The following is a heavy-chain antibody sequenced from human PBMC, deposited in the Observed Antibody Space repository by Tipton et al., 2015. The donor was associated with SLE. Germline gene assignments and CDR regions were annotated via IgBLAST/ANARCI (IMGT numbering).Heavy chain of an antibody. Sequence: SLRLSCTTSGFSFGDFPMSWVRQAPGKGLERVGFIRSKEYGGTTEYAASVKGRITISRDDSKSIAYLQMNSLKTEDTAVYYCVRELAYYGMDVWGQGTTVTVSS. V-gene: IGHV3-49*04. CDR2: IRSKEYGGTT. CDR1: GFSFGDFP. J-gene: IGHJ6*02. CDR3: VRELAYYGMDV.